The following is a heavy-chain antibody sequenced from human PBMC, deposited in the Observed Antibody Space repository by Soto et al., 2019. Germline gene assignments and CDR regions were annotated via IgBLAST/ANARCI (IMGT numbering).Heavy chain of an antibody. CDR1: GGSISSYY. V-gene: IGHV4-59*01. CDR2: IYYSGST. D-gene: IGHD5-18*01. J-gene: IGHJ5*02. Sequence: PSETLSLTCTVSGGSISSYYWSWIRQPPGKGLEWIGYIYYSGSTNYNPSLKSRVTISVDTSKNQFSLKLSSVTAADTAVYYCARASERSYSYGLDPWGQGTLVTVSS. CDR3: ARASERSYSYGLDP.